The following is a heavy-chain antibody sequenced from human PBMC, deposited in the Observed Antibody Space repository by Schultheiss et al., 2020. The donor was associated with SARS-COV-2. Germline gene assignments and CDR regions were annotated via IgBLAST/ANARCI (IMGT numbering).Heavy chain of an antibody. D-gene: IGHD2-8*01. CDR2: ISWNSGSI. V-gene: IGHV3-9*01. Sequence: GGSLRLSCAASGFSFDDHAMHWVRQAPGKGLEWVSGISWNSGSIDYADSVKGRFTISRDNAKNSLYLQMNSLGVEDTAVYYCARIRAVIPEMVYALYYYYGMDVWGQGTTVTVSS. CDR3: ARIRAVIPEMVYALYYYYGMDV. J-gene: IGHJ6*02. CDR1: GFSFDDHA.